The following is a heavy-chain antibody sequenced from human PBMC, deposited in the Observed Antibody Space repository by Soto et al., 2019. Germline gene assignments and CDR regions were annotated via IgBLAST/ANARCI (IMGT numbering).Heavy chain of an antibody. J-gene: IGHJ6*02. CDR2: IIPIFGTA. V-gene: IGHV1-69*01. CDR3: ASTGGYDYFGWATVRPYGMDV. Sequence: QVQLVQSGAEVKKPGSSVKVSCKASGGTFSSYAISWVRQAPGQGLEWMGGIIPIFGTANYAQKFQGRVTITADESTSTAYMELSSLRSEDTAVYYCASTGGYDYFGWATVRPYGMDVWGQGTTVTVSS. CDR1: GGTFSSYA. D-gene: IGHD5-12*01.